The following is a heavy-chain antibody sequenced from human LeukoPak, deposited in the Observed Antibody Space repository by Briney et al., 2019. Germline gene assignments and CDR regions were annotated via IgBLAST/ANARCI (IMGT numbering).Heavy chain of an antibody. CDR1: GYTFTSYG. V-gene: IGHV1-18*01. Sequence: ASVKVSCKASGYTFTSYGISWVRQAPGQGLEWMGWISAYNGNTNYAQKLQGRVTITRNTSISTAYMELSSLRSEDTAVYYCARGPTYYDFWSGYFRGYYYYMDVWGKGTTVTVSS. J-gene: IGHJ6*03. CDR2: ISAYNGNT. D-gene: IGHD3-3*01. CDR3: ARGPTYYDFWSGYFRGYYYYMDV.